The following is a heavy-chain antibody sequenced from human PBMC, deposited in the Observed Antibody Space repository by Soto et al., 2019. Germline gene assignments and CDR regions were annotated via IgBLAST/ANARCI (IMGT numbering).Heavy chain of an antibody. CDR3: ASLGCCRTGSCPRNVY. Sequence: ASVKVSCKASGYTFTTYAITWVRQAPGQGLEWMGWISAYNGNTNYAQNLQGRVTMTTDTSTSTAYMELRSLRSDDTAVYYCASLGCCRTGSCPRNVYWGQGTLVIVSS. CDR1: GYTFTTYA. D-gene: IGHD2-15*01. J-gene: IGHJ4*02. V-gene: IGHV1-18*01. CDR2: ISAYNGNT.